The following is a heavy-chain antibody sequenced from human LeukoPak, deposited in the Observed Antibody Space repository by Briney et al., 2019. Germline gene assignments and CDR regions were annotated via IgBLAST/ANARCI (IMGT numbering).Heavy chain of an antibody. CDR1: GFTFSSYG. V-gene: IGHV3-33*01. J-gene: IGHJ4*02. Sequence: GGSLRLSCAASGFTFSSYGMHWVRQAPGKGLEWVAVIWYDGSNKYYADSVKGRFTISRDNSKTTLYLQMSSLRAGDTAVYYCARDYDGNCSGGSCYSGFDYWGQGTLVTVSS. D-gene: IGHD2-15*01. CDR3: ARDYDGNCSGGSCYSGFDY. CDR2: IWYDGSNK.